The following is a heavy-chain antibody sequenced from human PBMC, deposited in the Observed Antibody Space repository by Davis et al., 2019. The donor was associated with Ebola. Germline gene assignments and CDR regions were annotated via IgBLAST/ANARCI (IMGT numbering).Heavy chain of an antibody. D-gene: IGHD6-19*01. J-gene: IGHJ4*02. V-gene: IGHV3-7*01. CDR1: GFTFSSYW. CDR2: IKQDGSEK. Sequence: SLKISCAASGFTFSSYWMSWVRQAPGKGLEWVANIKQDGSEKYYVDSVKGRFTISRDNAKNSLYLQMNSLRAEDTAVYYCARDQPFVAVANYWGQGTLVTVSS. CDR3: ARDQPFVAVANY.